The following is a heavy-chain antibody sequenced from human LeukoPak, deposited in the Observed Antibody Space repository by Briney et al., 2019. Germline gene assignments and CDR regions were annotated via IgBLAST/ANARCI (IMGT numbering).Heavy chain of an antibody. CDR1: GFTFSSYG. Sequence: GGSLRLSCATSGFTFSSYGMHWVRQAPGKGLEWVAVISYDGSNKYYADSVKGRFTISRDNSKNTLYLQMNSLRAEDTAVYYCAKDHLSCSGGSCYSYYYGMDVWGKGTTVTVSS. CDR3: AKDHLSCSGGSCYSYYYGMDV. CDR2: ISYDGSNK. J-gene: IGHJ6*04. V-gene: IGHV3-30*18. D-gene: IGHD2-15*01.